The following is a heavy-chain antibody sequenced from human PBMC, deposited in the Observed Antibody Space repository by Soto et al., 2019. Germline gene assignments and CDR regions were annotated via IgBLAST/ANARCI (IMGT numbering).Heavy chain of an antibody. J-gene: IGHJ6*02. Sequence: GGSLRLSCAASGFTFSSYGMHWVRQAPGKGLEWVAVISYDGSNKYYVDSVKGRFTISRDNSKNTLYLQMNSLGAEDTAVYYCAKVPATEDYYGMDVWGQGTTVTVSS. V-gene: IGHV3-30*18. CDR2: ISYDGSNK. CDR3: AKVPATEDYYGMDV. CDR1: GFTFSSYG. D-gene: IGHD2-15*01.